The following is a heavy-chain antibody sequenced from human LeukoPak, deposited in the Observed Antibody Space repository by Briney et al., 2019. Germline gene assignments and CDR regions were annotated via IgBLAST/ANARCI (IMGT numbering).Heavy chain of an antibody. CDR2: IYSGGST. Sequence: GGSLRLSCAASGFIVSTNYMSWVRQAPGKGLEWVSVIYSGGSTFYADSVKGRFIISRDKSKNTLYLQMSSLRVEDTAVYFCAKSSLRGGNFYYYMDVWGKGTMVTISS. D-gene: IGHD3-3*01. CDR1: GFIVSTNY. CDR3: AKSSLRGGNFYYYMDV. V-gene: IGHV3-53*01. J-gene: IGHJ6*03.